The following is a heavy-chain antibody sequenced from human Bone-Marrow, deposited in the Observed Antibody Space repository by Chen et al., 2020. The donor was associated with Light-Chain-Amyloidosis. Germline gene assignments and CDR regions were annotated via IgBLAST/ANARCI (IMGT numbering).Heavy chain of an antibody. CDR1: GFSSGSYA. V-gene: IGHV3-48*03. D-gene: IGHD6-13*01. J-gene: IGHJ6*03. Sequence: EEQVVESGGGSVQPGGSLRLVCATSGFSSGSYAMNWVRQVPGKGLEWVSHISATGTTIYYRDSVKGRFTISRDNAKNSVFLQMNSLRAEDTAVYYCARDEAAAAGTVPGPYYYYYYMDVWGKGTTVTVSS. CDR3: ARDEAAAAGTVPGPYYYYYYMDV. CDR2: ISATGTTI.